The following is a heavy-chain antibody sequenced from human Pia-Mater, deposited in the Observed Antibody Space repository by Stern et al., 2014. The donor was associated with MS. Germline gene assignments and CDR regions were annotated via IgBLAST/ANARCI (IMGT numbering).Heavy chain of an antibody. J-gene: IGHJ4*02. V-gene: IGHV5-51*01. CDR3: ARHTGDYAFDY. CDR2: IYPPYYEP. Sequence: VQLVESGAEVKKPGESLKISCQGSGYNFPVYWIGWVRQTPGKGLEWVGIIYPPYYEPRYKPAFQGQASMPGDKSVSTAYPPWSSLQPSNTALYFGARHTGDYAFDYWGQGPLVIVSS. CDR1: GYNFPVYW. D-gene: IGHD4-17*01.